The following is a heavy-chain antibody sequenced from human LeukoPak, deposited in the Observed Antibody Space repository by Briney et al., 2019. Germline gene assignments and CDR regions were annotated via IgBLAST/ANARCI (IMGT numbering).Heavy chain of an antibody. V-gene: IGHV7-4-1*02. CDR3: ARDPHQIVGATTFFDY. CDR2: INTNTGNP. J-gene: IGHJ4*02. D-gene: IGHD1-26*01. Sequence: ASVKVSCKASGGTFSSYDITWVRQAPGQGLEWMGWINTNTGNPTYAQGFTGRFVFSLDTSVSTAYLQISSLKAEDTAVYYCARDPHQIVGATTFFDYWGQGTLVTVSS. CDR1: GGTFSSYD.